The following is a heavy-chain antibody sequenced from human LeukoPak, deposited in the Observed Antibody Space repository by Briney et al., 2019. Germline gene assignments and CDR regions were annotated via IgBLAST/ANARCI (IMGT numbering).Heavy chain of an antibody. D-gene: IGHD3-10*01. CDR2: VYPGDSDS. CDR1: GYSFSDYW. Sequence: GESLKISCKGSGYSFSDYWIAWVRQMSGKGLEWMGLVYPGDSDSRYNPSFRGQVTISVDKANSTAYLQWNSLKASDTAIYYCARHSPGWMVRPYCFDSWGQGTLVTVSS. J-gene: IGHJ4*02. V-gene: IGHV5-51*01. CDR3: ARHSPGWMVRPYCFDS.